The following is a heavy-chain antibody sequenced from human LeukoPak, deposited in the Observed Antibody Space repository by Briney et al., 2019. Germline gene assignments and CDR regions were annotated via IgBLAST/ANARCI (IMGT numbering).Heavy chain of an antibody. Sequence: SETLSLTCTVSGGSISSYYWSWIRQPPGKGLEWIGYIYHSGSTYYNPSLKSRVTISVDRSKNQFSLKLSSVTAADTAVYYCARDPSRYSSSDDAFDIWGQGTMVTVSS. J-gene: IGHJ3*02. CDR3: ARDPSRYSSSDDAFDI. CDR1: GGSISSYY. V-gene: IGHV4-59*12. CDR2: IYHSGST. D-gene: IGHD6-13*01.